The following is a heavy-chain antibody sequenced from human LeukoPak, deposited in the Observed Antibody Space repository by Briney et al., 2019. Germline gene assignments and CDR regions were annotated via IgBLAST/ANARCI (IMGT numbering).Heavy chain of an antibody. D-gene: IGHD6-19*01. J-gene: IGHJ5*02. CDR2: INSGGTPI. V-gene: IGHV3-48*03. Sequence: GGSLRLSCAASGFILSNYEMNRVRQAPGKGLEWISYINSGGTPIYYADSVKGRFTMSRDYAKNSLYLQMNSLRAEDTAVYYCARDFSGWSVDPWGQGTLVTVSS. CDR1: GFILSNYE. CDR3: ARDFSGWSVDP.